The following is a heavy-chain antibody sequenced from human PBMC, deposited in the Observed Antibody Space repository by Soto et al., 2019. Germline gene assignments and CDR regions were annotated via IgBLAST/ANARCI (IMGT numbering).Heavy chain of an antibody. D-gene: IGHD6-13*01. CDR2: IYYSGIT. Sequence: QVQLQESGPGLVKPSETLSLTCTVSGGSISSYYWSWIRQPPGKGLEWIGYIYYSGITNYNPSLKSLATISVATSKNQFSLRLSSVTAADTAVYYCARGSGYSSSWFGDWGQGTLVTVSS. CDR1: GGSISSYY. J-gene: IGHJ4*02. V-gene: IGHV4-59*01. CDR3: ARGSGYSSSWFGD.